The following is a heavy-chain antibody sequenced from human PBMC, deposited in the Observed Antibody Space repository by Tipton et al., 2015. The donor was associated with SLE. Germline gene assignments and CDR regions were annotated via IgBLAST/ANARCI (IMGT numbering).Heavy chain of an antibody. Sequence: SLRLSCAASGFIFSDYYMSWIRQAPGKGLEWASYISSSGSNIYYADSVKGRFTISRDNAKNSLYLQMNSLRAEDTAVYYCARGADGSGTYYTKNGPRNGFWGQGTLVTVSS. D-gene: IGHD3-10*01. CDR1: GFIFSDYY. V-gene: IGHV3-11*04. CDR2: ISSSGSNI. J-gene: IGHJ4*02. CDR3: ARGADGSGTYYTKNGPRNGF.